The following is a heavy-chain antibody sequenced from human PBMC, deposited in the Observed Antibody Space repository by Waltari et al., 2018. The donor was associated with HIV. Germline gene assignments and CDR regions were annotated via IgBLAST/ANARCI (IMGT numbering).Heavy chain of an antibody. CDR3: AKDRSYDSSGYFDY. J-gene: IGHJ4*02. D-gene: IGHD3-22*01. CDR1: GIIFISYS. CDR2: INGGTTGT. Sequence: EVQLLESGRDLQRPGGFLRLSCAATGIIFISYSITWVRQAPGRGLELVSSINGGTTGTFYAYAVKGRFTISRDSSKNTLYLQMNSLRAEDTVVYYCAKDRSYDSSGYFDYWGEGTLVTVSS. V-gene: IGHV3-23*01.